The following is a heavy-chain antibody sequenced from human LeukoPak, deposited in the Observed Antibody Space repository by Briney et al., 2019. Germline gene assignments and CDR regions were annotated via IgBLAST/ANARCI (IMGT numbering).Heavy chain of an antibody. CDR1: GFTFSSYG. CDR2: SSSSSTI. D-gene: IGHD4/OR15-4a*01. J-gene: IGHJ4*02. Sequence: GGSLRLSCAASGFTFSSYGMNWVRQAPGKGLEWVSSSSSTIYYADSVKGRFTISRDNAKNSLYLQMNSLRAEDTAVYYCARDRDYGSFDYWGQGTLVTVSS. CDR3: ARDRDYGSFDY. V-gene: IGHV3-48*01.